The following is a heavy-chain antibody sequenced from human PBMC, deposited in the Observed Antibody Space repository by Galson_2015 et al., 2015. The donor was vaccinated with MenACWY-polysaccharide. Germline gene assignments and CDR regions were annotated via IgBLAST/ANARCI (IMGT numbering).Heavy chain of an antibody. Sequence: SLRLSCAGSGFTFSSYAMHWVRQAPGKGLEWVAVISYDGTNKYYADSVKGRFTISRDNSKKTLSLQMSGLRLEDSAIFYCARDYCDRTTCLPGFDYWGQGTLDTVSS. D-gene: IGHD2-2*01. V-gene: IGHV3-30-3*01. CDR3: ARDYCDRTTCLPGFDY. CDR2: ISYDGTNK. CDR1: GFTFSSYA. J-gene: IGHJ4*02.